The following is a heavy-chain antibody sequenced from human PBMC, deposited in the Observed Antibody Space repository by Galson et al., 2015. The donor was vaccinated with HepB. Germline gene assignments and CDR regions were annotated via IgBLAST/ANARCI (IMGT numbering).Heavy chain of an antibody. CDR2: IFRTGYT. CDR1: GGSITNGNW. D-gene: IGHD3-9*01. CDR3: ATSSCDNIDYCPTKSDYYGMDV. J-gene: IGHJ2*01. V-gene: IGHV4-4*02. Sequence: ETLSLTCGVSGGSITNGNWWSWVRQSPGKGLEWIGEIFRTGYTNYNPSLMSRLTISMDKSRNQFSLELYSVTAADTAVYYCATSSCDNIDYCPTKSDYYGMDVWGRGTVVSVSS.